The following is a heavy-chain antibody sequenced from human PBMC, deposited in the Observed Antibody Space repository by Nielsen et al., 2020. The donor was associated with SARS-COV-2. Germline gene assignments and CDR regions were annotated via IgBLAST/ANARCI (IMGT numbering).Heavy chain of an antibody. CDR3: ARGRPGGGYFDY. D-gene: IGHD2-15*01. J-gene: IGHJ4*02. CDR2: IYPDGST. Sequence: GESLKISCAASGFTFSSLWMSWVRQAPGKGPEWLAVIYPDGSTHYGDSVKGRFVLSRDGSRNTLSLEMNSLRVEDTALFYCARGRPGGGYFDYWGQGTRVTVSS. V-gene: IGHV3-66*01. CDR1: GFTFSSLW.